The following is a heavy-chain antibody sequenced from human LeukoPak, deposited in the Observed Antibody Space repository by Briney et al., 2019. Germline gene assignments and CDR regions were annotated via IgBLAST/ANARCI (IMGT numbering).Heavy chain of an antibody. Sequence: ASVKVSCKASGYTFTSYHMHWVRQAPGQGLEWMGIINPSGGSTNYAQRFRGRVTMTRDTSISTAYMELSRLRSDDTAVYYCARGASEGYSLGYRIYYYYMDVWGKGTTVTVSS. CDR2: INPSGGST. V-gene: IGHV1-46*01. CDR3: ARGASEGYSLGYRIYYYYMDV. D-gene: IGHD5-18*01. CDR1: GYTFTSYH. J-gene: IGHJ6*03.